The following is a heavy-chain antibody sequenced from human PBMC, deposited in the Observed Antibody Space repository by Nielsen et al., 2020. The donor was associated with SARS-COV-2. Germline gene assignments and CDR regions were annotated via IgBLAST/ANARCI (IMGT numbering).Heavy chain of an antibody. D-gene: IGHD1-1*01. CDR3: TTRTFYLDY. J-gene: IGHJ4*02. V-gene: IGHV3-23*01. Sequence: GESLKISCEASGITYINYGMSWVRQAPGKGLEWVSSIGTSGGNSYYSDSVKGRFTISRDISKNTLFLQMNSLRAEDTALYYCTTRTFYLDYWGQGTLVTVS. CDR2: IGTSGGNS. CDR1: GITYINYG.